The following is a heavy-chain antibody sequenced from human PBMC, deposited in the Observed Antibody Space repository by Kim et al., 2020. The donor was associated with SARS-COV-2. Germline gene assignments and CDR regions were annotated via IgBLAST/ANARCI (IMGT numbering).Heavy chain of an antibody. V-gene: IGHV3-9*01. Sequence: GGSLRLSCAASGFTFDDYSMHWVRQAPGKGLEWVSGISWNSGSIGYADSVKGRFTISRDNAKNSLYLQMNSLTAEDTALFYGAKVVSLRYFDWLGAFDI. CDR3: AKVVSLRYFDWLGAFDI. J-gene: IGHJ3*02. CDR1: GFTFDDYS. CDR2: ISWNSGSI. D-gene: IGHD3-9*01.